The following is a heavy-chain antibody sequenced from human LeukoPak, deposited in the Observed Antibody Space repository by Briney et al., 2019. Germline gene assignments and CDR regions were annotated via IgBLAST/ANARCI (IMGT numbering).Heavy chain of an antibody. CDR2: IYYSGST. J-gene: IGHJ5*02. CDR1: GGSISSSSYY. V-gene: IGHV4-39*01. CDR3: ARTIDSSGYYYPNWFDP. Sequence: SPSETLSLTCTVSGGSISSSSYYWGWIRQPPGKGLEWIGSIYYSGSTYYNPSLKSRVTISVDTSKNQFSLKLSSVTAADTAVYYCARTIDSSGYYYPNWFDPWGQGTLVTVSS. D-gene: IGHD3-22*01.